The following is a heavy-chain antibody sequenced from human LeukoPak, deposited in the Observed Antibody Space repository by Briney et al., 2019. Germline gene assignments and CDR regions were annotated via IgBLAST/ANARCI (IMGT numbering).Heavy chain of an antibody. CDR1: GYSISSGYY. CDR3: ATARVGFDP. Sequence: PSETLSLTCAVSGYSISSGYYWGWIRQPPGKGLGWIGSIYHSGSTYYNPSLKSRVTISVDTSKNQFSLKLSSVTAADTAVYYCATARVGFDPWGQGTLVTVSS. D-gene: IGHD2-15*01. CDR2: IYHSGST. V-gene: IGHV4-38-2*01. J-gene: IGHJ5*02.